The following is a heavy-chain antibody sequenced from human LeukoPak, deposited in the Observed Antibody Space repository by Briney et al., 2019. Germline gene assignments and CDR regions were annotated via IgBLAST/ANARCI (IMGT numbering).Heavy chain of an antibody. D-gene: IGHD3-10*01. CDR1: GFTFDDYG. CDR3: AREAPGAAPFDY. V-gene: IGHV3-48*01. CDR2: ISSSSSTI. Sequence: PGGSLRLSCAASGFTFDDYGMSWVRHAPGKGLEWFSYISSSSSTIYYADSVKGRFTISRDNAKNSLYLQMNSLRAEDTAVYYCAREAPGAAPFDYWGQGTLVTVSS. J-gene: IGHJ4*02.